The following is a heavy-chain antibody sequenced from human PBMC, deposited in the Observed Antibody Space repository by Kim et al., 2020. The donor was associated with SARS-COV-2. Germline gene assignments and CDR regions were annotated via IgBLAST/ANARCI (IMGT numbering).Heavy chain of an antibody. D-gene: IGHD2-2*02. V-gene: IGHV3-23*01. CDR3: ARGNSASCYSAMDV. Sequence: GGSLRLSCAASGFTFSSYAITWVRQAPGKGLEWVSCIGGSGDSTFYACSVKGRFTISSDNSENTLYLQTNSLRVEDTAVSYCARGNSASCYSAMDVWGQG. J-gene: IGHJ6*02. CDR2: IGGSGDST. CDR1: GFTFSSYA.